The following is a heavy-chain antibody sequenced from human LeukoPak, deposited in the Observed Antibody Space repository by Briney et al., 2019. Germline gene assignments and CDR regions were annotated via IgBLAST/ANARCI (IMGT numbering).Heavy chain of an antibody. Sequence: ASVKVSCKASGYTFIDHYVHWVRQAPGQGLEWMGWIDPINGNTNYAQKFQGRVTMTRDTSISTAYMELSRLRYDDTAIYYCLTMIITMTNSWGQGTLVTVSS. D-gene: IGHD3-22*01. CDR2: IDPINGNT. J-gene: IGHJ4*02. CDR3: LTMIITMTNS. CDR1: GYTFIDHY. V-gene: IGHV1-2*02.